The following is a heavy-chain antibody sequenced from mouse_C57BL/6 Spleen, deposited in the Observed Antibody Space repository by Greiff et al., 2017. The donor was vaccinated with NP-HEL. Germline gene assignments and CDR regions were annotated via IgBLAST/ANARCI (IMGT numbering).Heavy chain of an antibody. CDR1: GFSLTSYS. CDR3: AKHDGSSFGGYFDV. V-gene: IGHV2-9*01. CDR2: IWGGGST. Sequence: VLLVESGPGLVAPSQSLSLTCTVSGFSLTSYSVDWVRQPPGKGLEWLGAIWGGGSTNYNSALMFRLSSSKDNSKSQVFLKMNSMQTDDTDMYDCAKHDGSSFGGYFDVWGTGTTVTVSS. D-gene: IGHD1-1*01. J-gene: IGHJ1*03.